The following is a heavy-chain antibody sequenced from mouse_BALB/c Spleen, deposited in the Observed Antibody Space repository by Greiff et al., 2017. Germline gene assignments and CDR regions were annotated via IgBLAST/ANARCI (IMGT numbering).Heavy chain of an antibody. V-gene: IGHV14-3*02. CDR1: GFNIKDTY. J-gene: IGHJ3*01. Sequence: EVKLVESGAELVKPGASVKLSCTASGFNIKDTYMHWVKQRPEQGLEWIGRIDPANGNTKYDPKFQGKATITADTSSNTAYLQLSSLTSEDTAVYYCARDDYDGAYWGQGTLVTVSA. D-gene: IGHD2-4*01. CDR3: ARDDYDGAY. CDR2: IDPANGNT.